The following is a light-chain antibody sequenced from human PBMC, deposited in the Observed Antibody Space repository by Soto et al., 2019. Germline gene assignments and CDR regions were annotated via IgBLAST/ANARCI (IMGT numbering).Light chain of an antibody. Sequence: EIVMTQSPATLSVSPGERATLSCRASQSVSSNLAWYQQKPGQAPRLLIYGASTRATGIPARFSGSGSGTXXXLXISSLQSEDFAVYYCQQYNNWPRTFGQGTKVEIK. J-gene: IGKJ1*01. CDR3: QQYNNWPRT. V-gene: IGKV3-15*01. CDR1: QSVSSN. CDR2: GAS.